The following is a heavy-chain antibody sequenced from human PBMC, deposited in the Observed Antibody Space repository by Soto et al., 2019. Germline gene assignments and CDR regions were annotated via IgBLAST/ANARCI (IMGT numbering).Heavy chain of an antibody. V-gene: IGHV4-30-2*01. Sequence: PSETLSLTCAVSGGSISSGGYSWSWIRQPPGKGLEWIGYMYHSGSTYYNPSLKSRVTISIDRSKNQFSLKLSSVTAADTAVYYCARVQDYRGQGIPVTGSS. CDR1: GGSISSGGYS. CDR2: MYHSGST. J-gene: IGHJ4*02. CDR3: ARVQDY. D-gene: IGHD1-1*01.